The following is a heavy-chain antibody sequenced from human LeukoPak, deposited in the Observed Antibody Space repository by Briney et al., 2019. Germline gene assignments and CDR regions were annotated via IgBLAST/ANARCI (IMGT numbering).Heavy chain of an antibody. D-gene: IGHD3-10*01. CDR1: ADSFTSYW. V-gene: IGHV5-51*01. J-gene: IGHJ4*02. CDR2: IYPGDSDT. Sequence: HAESLMISSRASADSFTSYWIGCVLQLPPKGLQWRGVIYPGDSDTRYSPSFQGQVTISADKSISTAYLQWSSLKASDTAMYYCARYGSGSYYMGIKWGQGTLVTVSS. CDR3: ARYGSGSYYMGIK.